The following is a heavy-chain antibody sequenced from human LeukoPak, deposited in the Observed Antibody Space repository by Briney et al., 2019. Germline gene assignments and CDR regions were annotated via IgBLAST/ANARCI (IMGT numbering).Heavy chain of an antibody. J-gene: IGHJ4*02. Sequence: GGSLRLSCAASGFTFSRYSMNWVRQAPGQGLEWVANIKQTGSEKYYVDSVKGRFTISRDNSKNTLYLQMNSLRAEDTAVYYCAKRGPGSPQSGKYYFDYWGQGTLVTVSS. CDR2: IKQTGSEK. CDR1: GFTFSRYS. CDR3: AKRGPGSPQSGKYYFDY. D-gene: IGHD3-10*01. V-gene: IGHV3-7*03.